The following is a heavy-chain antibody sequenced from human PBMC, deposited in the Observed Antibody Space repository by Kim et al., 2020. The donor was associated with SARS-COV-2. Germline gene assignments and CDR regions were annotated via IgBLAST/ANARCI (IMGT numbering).Heavy chain of an antibody. D-gene: IGHD6-19*01. J-gene: IGHJ4*02. CDR3: ARGEAIAVD. CDR2: MNPSGGA. CDR1: AGSFSDSY. V-gene: IGHV4-34*01. Sequence: SETLSLTCVASAGSFSDSYLTWIRQSPGKGLEWIGEMNPSGGAIYNPSLRSRVTMSIDTSKSHFSLNLSPVTAADTAVYFCARGEAIAVDWGQGTLVTVSS.